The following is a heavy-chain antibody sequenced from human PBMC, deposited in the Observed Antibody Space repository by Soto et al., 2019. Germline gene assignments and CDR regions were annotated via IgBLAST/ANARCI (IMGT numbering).Heavy chain of an antibody. CDR2: IYYSGST. D-gene: IGHD2-21*02. V-gene: IGHV4-39*07. CDR3: ARDLWGYCGTDCYPLDV. J-gene: IGHJ6*02. CDR1: GGSISSSSYY. Sequence: SETLSLTCTVSGGSISSSSYYWGWIRQPPGKGLEWIGSIYYSGSTYSNLSLKSRVTISVDTSKNQFSLKLSSVTAADTAVYYCARDLWGYCGTDCYPLDVWGQGTTVT.